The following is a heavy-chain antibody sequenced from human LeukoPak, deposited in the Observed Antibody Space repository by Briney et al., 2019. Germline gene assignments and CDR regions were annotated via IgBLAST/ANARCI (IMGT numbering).Heavy chain of an antibody. V-gene: IGHV3-73*01. CDR1: GFTFSGSA. Sequence: GGSLRLSCAASGFTFSGSAMPWVRQASGKGLEWVGRIRSRPNSYATAYAASVKGRFTISRDDSKNTAYLQMNSLKTEDTAVYYCTRHPESGYCSGGSCWVDYWGQGTLVTVSS. J-gene: IGHJ4*02. CDR3: TRHPESGYCSGGSCWVDY. D-gene: IGHD2-15*01. CDR2: IRSRPNSYAT.